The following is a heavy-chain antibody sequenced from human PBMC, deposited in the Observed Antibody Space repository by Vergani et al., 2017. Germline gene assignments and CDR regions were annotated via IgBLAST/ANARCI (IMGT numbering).Heavy chain of an antibody. CDR3: ARRGRGYCSSSSCYIIDY. D-gene: IGHD2-2*02. CDR2: IYPGDSDT. J-gene: IGHJ4*02. CDR1: GYSFTSYW. Sequence: EVQLVQSGAEVKKPGESLKISCKASGYSFTSYWIGWVRQRPGKGLEWMGIIYPGDSDTRYSPSFQGQVTISADKSISTAYLQWSSLKAADTAMYYCARRGRGYCSSSSCYIIDYWGLGTLVTVSS. V-gene: IGHV5-51*01.